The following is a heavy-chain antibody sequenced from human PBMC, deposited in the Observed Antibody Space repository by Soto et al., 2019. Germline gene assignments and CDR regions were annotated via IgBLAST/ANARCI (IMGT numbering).Heavy chain of an antibody. CDR2: ISSSSSYI. CDR1: GFTFSSYS. Sequence: EVQLVESGGGLVKPGGSLRLSCAASGFTFSSYSMNWVRQAPWKGLEWVSSISSSSSYIYYADSVKGRFTISRDNAKNSLYLQMNSLRAEDTAVYYCARDGDSGPPGYYYYYYGMDVWGQGTTVTVSS. J-gene: IGHJ6*02. D-gene: IGHD5-12*01. CDR3: ARDGDSGPPGYYYYYYGMDV. V-gene: IGHV3-21*01.